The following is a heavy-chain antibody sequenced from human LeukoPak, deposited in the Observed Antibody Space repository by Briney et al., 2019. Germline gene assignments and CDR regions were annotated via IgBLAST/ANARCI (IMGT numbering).Heavy chain of an antibody. CDR3: AHNKSGSYKFDY. D-gene: IGHD1-26*01. CDR1: AFTFNNYA. J-gene: IGHJ4*02. CDR2: IFGSGGTT. Sequence: PGGSLRLSCAPSAFTFNNYAMSWARQAPGKALEWVSGIFGSGGTTYYADSVKGRFTISRDNSKNTVYLQMHSLRAEDTAVYYCAHNKSGSYKFDYWGQGTLVTVSS. V-gene: IGHV3-23*01.